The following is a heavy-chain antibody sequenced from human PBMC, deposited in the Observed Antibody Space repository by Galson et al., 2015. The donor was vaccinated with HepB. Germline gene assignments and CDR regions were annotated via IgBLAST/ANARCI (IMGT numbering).Heavy chain of an antibody. CDR1: GFTFSSYA. CDR2: ISYDGSNK. Sequence: SLRLSCAASGFTFSSYAMHWVRQAPGKGLEWVAVISYDGSNKYYADSVKGRFTISRDNSKNTLSLQMNSLRAEDTGVYYCAKDNTYCSSASCPDRLNHYYYGMDVWGQGTTVTVSS. CDR3: AKDNTYCSSASCPDRLNHYYYGMDV. J-gene: IGHJ6*02. V-gene: IGHV3-30*18. D-gene: IGHD2-2*01.